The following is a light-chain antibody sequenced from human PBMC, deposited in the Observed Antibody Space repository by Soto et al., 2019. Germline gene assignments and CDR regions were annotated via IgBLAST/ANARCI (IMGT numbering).Light chain of an antibody. J-gene: IGLJ1*01. V-gene: IGLV4-69*01. CDR3: ISYTVSRSYV. CDR2: LTSDGSH. CDR1: SGHSSYA. Sequence: QLVLTQSPSASASLGASVKLTCTLSSGHSSYAIAWHQHQPEKGPRYLMKLTSDGSHTMGDGIPDRFSGSSSGAERYLTISSLQSEDEADYYCISYTVSRSYVFGTGTKLTVL.